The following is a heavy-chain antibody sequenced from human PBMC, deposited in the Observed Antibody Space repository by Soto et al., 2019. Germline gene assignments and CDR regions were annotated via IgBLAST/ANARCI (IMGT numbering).Heavy chain of an antibody. CDR2: INPNSGGT. Sequence: ASVKVSCKASGYTFTGYYMHWVRQAPGQGLEWMGWINPNSGGTNYAQKFQGWVTMTRDTSISTAYMELSRLRSDDTAVYYCARESPPGYCSGGSCYPHPQYGMDVWGQGTTVTVSS. J-gene: IGHJ6*02. CDR3: ARESPPGYCSGGSCYPHPQYGMDV. V-gene: IGHV1-2*04. D-gene: IGHD2-15*01. CDR1: GYTFTGYY.